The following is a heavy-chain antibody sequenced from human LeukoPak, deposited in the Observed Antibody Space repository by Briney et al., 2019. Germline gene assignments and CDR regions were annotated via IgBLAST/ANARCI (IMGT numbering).Heavy chain of an antibody. CDR3: ARDLVAAAGSA. D-gene: IGHD6-13*01. CDR1: GFTVSSNY. CDR2: TYSGGST. V-gene: IGHV3-66*01. J-gene: IGHJ5*02. Sequence: GGSLRLSCAASGFTVSSNYMSWVRQAPGKGLEWVSVTYSGGSTYYADSVKGRFTISRDNSKNTLYLQMNSLRDEDTAVYYCARDLVAAAGSAWGQGTQVTVSS.